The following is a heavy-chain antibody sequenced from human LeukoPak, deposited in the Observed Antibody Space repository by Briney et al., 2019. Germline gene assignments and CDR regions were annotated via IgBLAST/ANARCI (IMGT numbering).Heavy chain of an antibody. J-gene: IGHJ6*02. CDR2: ISSSSSYI. CDR3: ARVVVVTPYYYYGMDV. CDR1: GFTFSSYS. V-gene: IGHV3-21*01. D-gene: IGHD2-21*02. Sequence: GGSLRLSCAASGFTFSSYSMNWVRQAPGKGLEWVSSISSSSSYIYYADSVKGRFTISRDNAKNSLYLQMNSLRAEDTAVYYCARVVVVTPYYYYGMDVWGQGTTVTVS.